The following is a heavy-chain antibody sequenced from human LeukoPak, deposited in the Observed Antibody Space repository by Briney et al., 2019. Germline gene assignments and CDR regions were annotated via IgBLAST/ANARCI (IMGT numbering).Heavy chain of an antibody. CDR1: GFRFSSYA. Sequence: PGGSLRLSCAASGFRFSSYAMSWVRQAPGKGLEWVSAISGSGVSTYYADSVKGRFTVSKDNSKNTLYLQMNSLRAEDTAVYYCARDIGAWFGELFSLDYWGQGTLVTVSS. CDR3: ARDIGAWFGELFSLDY. V-gene: IGHV3-23*01. CDR2: ISGSGVST. D-gene: IGHD3-10*01. J-gene: IGHJ4*02.